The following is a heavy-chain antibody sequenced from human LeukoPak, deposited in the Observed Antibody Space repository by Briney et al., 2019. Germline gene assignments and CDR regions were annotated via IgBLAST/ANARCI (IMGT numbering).Heavy chain of an antibody. CDR1: GFTFSSYE. D-gene: IGHD3-22*01. CDR3: ARHSSGYYRYGMDV. V-gene: IGHV3-48*03. J-gene: IGHJ6*02. CDR2: ISSSGSTI. Sequence: GGSLRLSCAASGFTFSSYEMNWVRQAPGKGLEWVSYISSSGSTIYHADSVKGRFTISRDNAKNALYLQMNSLRAEDTAVYYCARHSSGYYRYGMDVWGQGTTVTVSS.